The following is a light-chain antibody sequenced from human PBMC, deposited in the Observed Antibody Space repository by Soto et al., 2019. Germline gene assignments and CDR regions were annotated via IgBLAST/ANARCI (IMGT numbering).Light chain of an antibody. CDR1: SNDVGGYNF. CDR3: GSYTSTDSLI. Sequence: QSALTQPASVSGSPGQSITISCTGSSNDVGGYNFVSWYQQHPGKAPKLLIYEVTNRPSGISDRFSGSRSGNTASLTISGLQPEDEADYYCGSYTSTDSLIFGGGTKVTVL. CDR2: EVT. V-gene: IGLV2-14*01. J-gene: IGLJ2*01.